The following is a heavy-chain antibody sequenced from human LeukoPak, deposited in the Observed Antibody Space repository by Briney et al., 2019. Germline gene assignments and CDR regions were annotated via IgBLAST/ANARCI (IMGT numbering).Heavy chain of an antibody. J-gene: IGHJ6*02. Sequence: SETLSLTCTTSGGSISSSYWSWIRQPPGKGLEYLGYIHYSGSTDYNPSLKSRTTISIDTSKNQFSLKLTSVTAAGTAVYYCARLGAYTPPRLTYSYHPLDVWGQGTTVTVSS. CDR2: IHYSGST. D-gene: IGHD3-16*01. CDR1: GGSISSSY. V-gene: IGHV4-59*08. CDR3: ARLGAYTPPRLTYSYHPLDV.